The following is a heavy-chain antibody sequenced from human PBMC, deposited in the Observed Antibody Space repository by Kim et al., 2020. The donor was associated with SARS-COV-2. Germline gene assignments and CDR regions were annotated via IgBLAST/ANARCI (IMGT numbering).Heavy chain of an antibody. CDR3: ARSRIQLWLRDYYYGMDV. Sequence: SVKVSCKASGGTFSSYAISWVRQAPGQGLEWMGGIIPIFGTANYAQKFQGRVTITADESTSTAYMELSSLRSEDTAVYYCARSRIQLWLRDYYYGMDVWGQGTTVTVSS. V-gene: IGHV1-69*13. CDR2: IIPIFGTA. CDR1: GGTFSSYA. D-gene: IGHD5-18*01. J-gene: IGHJ6*02.